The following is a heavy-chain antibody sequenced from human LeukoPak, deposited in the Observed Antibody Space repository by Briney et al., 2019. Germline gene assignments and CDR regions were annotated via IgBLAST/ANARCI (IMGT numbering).Heavy chain of an antibody. D-gene: IGHD1-1*01. CDR3: ARESGTDALDI. V-gene: IGHV1-2*04. CDR2: INPNSGGT. J-gene: IGHJ3*02. CDR1: GYTFTGYY. Sequence: GASVKVSCQASGYTFTGYYMHWVRQGPGQGLEWMGWINPNSGGTNYAQKFQGWVTMTRDTSISTAYMELSRLRSDDTAVYYCARESGTDALDIWGQGTMVTVSS.